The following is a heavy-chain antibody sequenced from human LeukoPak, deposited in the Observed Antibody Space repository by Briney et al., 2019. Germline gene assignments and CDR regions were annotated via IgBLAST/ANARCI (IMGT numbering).Heavy chain of an antibody. D-gene: IGHD1-7*01. CDR1: GYTFTSYG. CDR3: ARVPVGHNWNYVRESRWFDP. J-gene: IGHJ5*02. Sequence: ASVTVSFKASGYTFTSYGISWVRQAPGQGLEWMGWISAYNGNTNYAQKLQGRVTMTTDTSTSTAYMELRSLRSDDTAVYYCARVPVGHNWNYVRESRWFDPWGQGTLVTVSS. V-gene: IGHV1-18*01. CDR2: ISAYNGNT.